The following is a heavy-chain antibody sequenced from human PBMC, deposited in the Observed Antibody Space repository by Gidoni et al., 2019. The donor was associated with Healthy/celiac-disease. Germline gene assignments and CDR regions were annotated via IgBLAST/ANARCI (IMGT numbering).Heavy chain of an antibody. D-gene: IGHD5-18*01. V-gene: IGHV3-11*01. CDR3: ARTAMAKNFDY. Sequence: QVQLMESGVGLVKPGGSLSLSSAASGFTFSDYDMSWIRQAPGKGLEWVSYISSSGSTIYYADCVKGRFTISRDNAKNSLYLQMNSLRAEDTAVYYCARTAMAKNFDYWGQGTLDTVSS. J-gene: IGHJ4*02. CDR1: GFTFSDYD. CDR2: ISSSGSTI.